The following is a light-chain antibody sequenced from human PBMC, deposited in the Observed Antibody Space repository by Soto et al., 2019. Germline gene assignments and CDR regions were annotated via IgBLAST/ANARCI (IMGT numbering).Light chain of an antibody. Sequence: DIQMTQSPSSLSASVGDRVTITCRASQSIVTYLNWYLQKPGKAPKLLIYAASNLQSGVPSRFSGSGSGTDFTLTISSLQPEDVATYYCQKYNSASWTFGQGTKVDIK. CDR3: QKYNSASWT. J-gene: IGKJ1*01. CDR1: QSIVTY. V-gene: IGKV1-39*01. CDR2: AAS.